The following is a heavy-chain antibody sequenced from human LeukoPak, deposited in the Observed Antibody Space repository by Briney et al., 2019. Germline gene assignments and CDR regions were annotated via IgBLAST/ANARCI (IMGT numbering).Heavy chain of an antibody. CDR3: ARSQHDYSSSVTWFDP. CDR2: IYYSGSA. V-gene: IGHV4-39*01. CDR1: GGSISSGTYY. D-gene: IGHD6-6*01. J-gene: IGHJ5*02. Sequence: SETLSLTCTVSGGSISSGTYYWGWIRQPPGKGLEWIGSIYYSGSAYYNPSLKSRVTISVDTSRNQFSLKLSSVTPADTAVYYCARSQHDYSSSVTWFDPWGQGTLVTVSS.